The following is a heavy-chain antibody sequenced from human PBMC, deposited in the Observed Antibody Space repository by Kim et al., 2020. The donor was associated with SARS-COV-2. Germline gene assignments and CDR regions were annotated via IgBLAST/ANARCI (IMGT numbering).Heavy chain of an antibody. CDR2: ISGSGGST. D-gene: IGHD3-9*01. CDR1: GFTFSSYA. V-gene: IGHV3-23*01. CDR3: AKDRALSGDSNYDDY. J-gene: IGHJ4*02. Sequence: GGSLRLSCAASGFTFSSYAMSWVRQAPGKGLEWVSAISGSGGSTYYADSVKGRFTISIDNSKNTLYLQMNSLRAEDTAVYYCAKDRALSGDSNYDDYWGQGTLVTVSS.